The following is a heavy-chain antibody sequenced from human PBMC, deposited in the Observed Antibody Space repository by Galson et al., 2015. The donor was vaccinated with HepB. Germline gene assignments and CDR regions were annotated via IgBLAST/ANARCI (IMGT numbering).Heavy chain of an antibody. V-gene: IGHV1-18*04. CDR2: ISPYNHDT. Sequence: SVKVSCKASGYTFSTYSITWVRQAPGQGLEWMGWISPYNHDTAFARKFQGRVTMTTDTFTSTAYMELRSLRSDDTAVYYCARGALVGVVGGSQNSWFDPWGQGTLVTVSS. D-gene: IGHD2-15*01. J-gene: IGHJ5*02. CDR1: GYTFSTYS. CDR3: ARGALVGVVGGSQNSWFDP.